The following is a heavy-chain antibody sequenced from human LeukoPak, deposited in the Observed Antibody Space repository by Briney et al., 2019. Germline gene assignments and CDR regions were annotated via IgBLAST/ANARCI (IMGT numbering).Heavy chain of an antibody. D-gene: IGHD1-26*01. Sequence: GGSLRLSCAASGFTFSTYAMNWFRQAPGKGLEWVSAISDDGGYTYYADSVKGRFTMSRDNSKNTLFLQMTTLRADDTAVYYCAKAGMGQYGPGAPTWGQGTLVTVSS. V-gene: IGHV3-23*01. J-gene: IGHJ4*02. CDR2: ISDDGGYT. CDR1: GFTFSTYA. CDR3: AKAGMGQYGPGAPT.